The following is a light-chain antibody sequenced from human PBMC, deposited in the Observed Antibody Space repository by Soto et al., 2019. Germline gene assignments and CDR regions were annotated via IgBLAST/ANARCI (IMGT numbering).Light chain of an antibody. Sequence: QSVLTQPASVSGSPGQSITISCTGTSSDVGDYNYVSWYQQHPGKAPKLMIYDASNRPSGVSNRFSGSKSGNTASLTISGLQAEDEADYYCSSFTSSSTLVFGTGTKVTVL. V-gene: IGLV2-14*03. J-gene: IGLJ1*01. CDR1: SSDVGDYNY. CDR2: DAS. CDR3: SSFTSSSTLV.